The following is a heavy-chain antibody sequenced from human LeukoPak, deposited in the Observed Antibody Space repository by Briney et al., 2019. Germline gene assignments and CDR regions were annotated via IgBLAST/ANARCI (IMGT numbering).Heavy chain of an antibody. D-gene: IGHD4-11*01. CDR1: GGTFSSYA. J-gene: IGHJ4*02. CDR2: IIPIFGTA. CDR3: ARQQGLQNLNFDY. V-gene: IGHV1-69*13. Sequence: ASVKVSCKASGGTFSSYAISWVRQAPGQGLEWMGGIIPIFGTADYAQKFQGRVTITADESTSTAYMELSSLRSEDTAVYYCARQQGLQNLNFDYWGQGTLVTVSS.